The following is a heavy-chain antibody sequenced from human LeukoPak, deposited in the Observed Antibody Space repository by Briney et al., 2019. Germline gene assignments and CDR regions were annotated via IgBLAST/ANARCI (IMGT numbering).Heavy chain of an antibody. CDR3: ARTILPYYHDSSGSNDAFDI. V-gene: IGHV5-51*01. Sequence: GESPKISCKGSGYSFTSYWIGWVRQMPGKGLEWMGIIYPGDSDTRYSPSFRGQVTISADKSISTAYLQWSSLKASDTAMYYCARTILPYYHDSSGSNDAFDIWGQGTMVTVSS. D-gene: IGHD3-22*01. CDR2: IYPGDSDT. J-gene: IGHJ3*02. CDR1: GYSFTSYW.